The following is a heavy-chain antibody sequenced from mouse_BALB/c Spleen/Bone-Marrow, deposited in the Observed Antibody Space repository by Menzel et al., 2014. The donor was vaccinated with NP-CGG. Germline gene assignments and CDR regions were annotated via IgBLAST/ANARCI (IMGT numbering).Heavy chain of an antibody. J-gene: IGHJ3*01. D-gene: IGHD2-3*01. Sequence: EVKVVESGGGLVQPGGSLKLSCAASGFDFSRYWMSWVRQAPGKGLEWIGEINPDSSTINYTPSLKDKFIISRDNAKNTLYLQMSKVRSEDTALYYCARPLYDGYYVWFAYWGQGTLVTVSA. V-gene: IGHV4-1*02. CDR1: GFDFSRYW. CDR2: INPDSSTI. CDR3: ARPLYDGYYVWFAY.